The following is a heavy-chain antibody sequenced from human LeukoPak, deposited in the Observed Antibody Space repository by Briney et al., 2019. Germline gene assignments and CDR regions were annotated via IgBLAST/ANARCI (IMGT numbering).Heavy chain of an antibody. CDR1: GFTFTSSA. Sequence: SVKVSCKASGFTFTSSAMQWVRQARGQRPEWIGWIVVGSGNTNYAQKFQERVTITRDMSTSTAYMELSSLRSEDTAVYYCAADLAAGDNWFDPWGQGTLVTVSS. D-gene: IGHD6-13*01. CDR3: AADLAAGDNWFDP. J-gene: IGHJ5*02. CDR2: IVVGSGNT. V-gene: IGHV1-58*02.